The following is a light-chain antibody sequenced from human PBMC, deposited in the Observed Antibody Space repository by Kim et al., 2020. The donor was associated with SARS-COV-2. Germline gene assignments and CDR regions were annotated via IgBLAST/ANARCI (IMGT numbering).Light chain of an antibody. CDR1: SSHIGAGSD. V-gene: IGLV1-40*01. CDR3: QSYDISLSAYV. J-gene: IGLJ1*01. CDR2: MNN. Sequence: QRVTGSCAEASSHIGAGSDVQWYQQLPGPAPKLLRHMNNNRPSGVPDRFSGSKSGTSASLAITGLQAEDAADYYCQSYDISLSAYVFGSGTKVTVL.